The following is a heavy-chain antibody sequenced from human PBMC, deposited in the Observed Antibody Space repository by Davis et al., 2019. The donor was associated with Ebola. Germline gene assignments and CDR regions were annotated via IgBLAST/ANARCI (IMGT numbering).Heavy chain of an antibody. J-gene: IGHJ4*02. Sequence: GESLKISCAASGFSFSNHWMHWVRQAPGKGLVWVSHINSDGSYTNYADSVKGRFTISRDNAKNSLYLQMNSLRAEDTAVYYCARAHTVTTPFDYWGQGTLVTVSS. V-gene: IGHV3-74*01. CDR3: ARAHTVTTPFDY. CDR2: INSDGSYT. D-gene: IGHD4-17*01. CDR1: GFSFSNHW.